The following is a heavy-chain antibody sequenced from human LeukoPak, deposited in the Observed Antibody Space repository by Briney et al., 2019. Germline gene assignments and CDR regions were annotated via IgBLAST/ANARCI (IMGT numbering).Heavy chain of an antibody. Sequence: GGSLRLSCAVSGFTFSDHYMSCIREAPGKGLEWGAYITQTGSSMSYSDSVKGRFTISRDNARNSLYLQMDSLSPEDTAVYYCGRGHWALDYWGQGTLLTVSS. D-gene: IGHD7-27*01. CDR1: GFTFSDHY. V-gene: IGHV3-11*01. CDR2: ITQTGSSM. CDR3: GRGHWALDY. J-gene: IGHJ4*02.